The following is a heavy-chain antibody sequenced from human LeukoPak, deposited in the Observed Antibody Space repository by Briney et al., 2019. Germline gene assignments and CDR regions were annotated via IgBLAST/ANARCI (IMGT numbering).Heavy chain of an antibody. D-gene: IGHD1-1*01. J-gene: IGHJ4*02. V-gene: IGHV4-61*02. CDR1: GGSISSGSYY. CDR2: IYTSGST. Sequence: SETLSLTCTASGGSISSGSYYWSWIRQPAGKGLEWIGRIYTSGSTNYNPSLKSRATISVDTSKNQFFLKLSSVTAADTAVYYCARGGNWNGLFDYWGQGTLVTVSS. CDR3: ARGGNWNGLFDY.